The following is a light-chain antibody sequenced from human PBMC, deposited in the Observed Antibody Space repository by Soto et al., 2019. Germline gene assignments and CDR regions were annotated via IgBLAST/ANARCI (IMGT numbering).Light chain of an antibody. CDR2: GAS. CDR3: QQYGSLPRT. J-gene: IGKJ1*01. V-gene: IGKV3-20*01. CDR1: QSVSSSY. Sequence: EIVLTQSPGTLSLSPGERATLSCRASQSVSSSYLAWYQQKPGQAPRLLIYGASSRANGIPDRFSGSGSGTGFTLTISRLEPEDFAVYYCQQYGSLPRTFGQGTKVDIK.